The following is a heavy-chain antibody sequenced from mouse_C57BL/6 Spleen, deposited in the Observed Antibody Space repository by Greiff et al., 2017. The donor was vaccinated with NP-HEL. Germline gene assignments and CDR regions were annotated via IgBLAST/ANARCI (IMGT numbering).Heavy chain of an antibody. CDR1: GYTFTDYY. Sequence: EVQLQQSGPELVKPGASVKISCKASGYTFTDYYMNWVKQSHGKSLEWIGDINPNNGGTSYNQKFKGKATLTVDKSSSTAYMELRSLTSEDSAVYYCARGLRLRLLDYWGQGTTLTVSS. J-gene: IGHJ2*01. D-gene: IGHD3-2*02. V-gene: IGHV1-26*01. CDR2: INPNNGGT. CDR3: ARGLRLRLLDY.